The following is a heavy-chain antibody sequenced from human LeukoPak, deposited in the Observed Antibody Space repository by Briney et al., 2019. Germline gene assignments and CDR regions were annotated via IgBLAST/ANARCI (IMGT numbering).Heavy chain of an antibody. CDR2: INHSGST. V-gene: IGHV4-34*01. Sequence: PAETLSLTCAVYGVSFSGYYWSWVRQPPGKGLECVGEINHSGSTNYNPSLKSRVTISVDTSKNQFSLKLSSVTAADTAVYYCARGVRGQQLVYYYYYYMDVWGKGTTVTVSS. J-gene: IGHJ6*03. D-gene: IGHD6-13*01. CDR1: GVSFSGYY. CDR3: ARGVRGQQLVYYYYYYMDV.